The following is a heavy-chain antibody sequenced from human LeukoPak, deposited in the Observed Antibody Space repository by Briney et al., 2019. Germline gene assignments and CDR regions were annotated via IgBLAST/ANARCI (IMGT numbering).Heavy chain of an antibody. CDR2: IKQDGSEI. V-gene: IGHV3-7*01. D-gene: IGHD3-10*01. CDR3: ARQLGGSGSY. CDR1: GFTFNNYW. J-gene: IGHJ4*02. Sequence: GGSLRLSCAASGFTFNNYWMSWVRQAPGKGLEWVANIKQDGSEIYYVDSVKGQFAISRDNTKNSVYLQMNSLRAEDTAVYYCARQLGGSGSYWGQGTLVTVSS.